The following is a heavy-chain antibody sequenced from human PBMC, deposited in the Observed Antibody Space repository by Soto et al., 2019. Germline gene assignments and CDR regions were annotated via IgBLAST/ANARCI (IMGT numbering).Heavy chain of an antibody. D-gene: IGHD3-9*01. V-gene: IGHV3-23*01. CDR1: GFTFSSYA. CDR2: ISGSGGST. Sequence: GGSLRLSCAASGFTFSSYAMSWVRQAPGKGLEWVSAISGSGGSTYYADSVKGRFTISRDNSKNTLYLQMNSLRAEDTAVYYCAKEYYDILTGYFRGFSYLFDYWGQGTLVTVSS. J-gene: IGHJ4*02. CDR3: AKEYYDILTGYFRGFSYLFDY.